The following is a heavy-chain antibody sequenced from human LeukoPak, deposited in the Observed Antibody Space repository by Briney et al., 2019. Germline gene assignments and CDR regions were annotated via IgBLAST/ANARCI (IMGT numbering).Heavy chain of an antibody. Sequence: GGSLRLSCAAAGFTFSSYGMHWVRQAPGKGLEWVAFIRYDGSNKYYADSVKGRFTISRDNSKNTLYLQMNSLRAEDTAVYYCAKGTRFLGTPGFDYYMDVWGKGTTVTVSS. CDR1: GFTFSSYG. CDR3: AKGTRFLGTPGFDYYMDV. J-gene: IGHJ6*03. D-gene: IGHD3-3*01. V-gene: IGHV3-30*02. CDR2: IRYDGSNK.